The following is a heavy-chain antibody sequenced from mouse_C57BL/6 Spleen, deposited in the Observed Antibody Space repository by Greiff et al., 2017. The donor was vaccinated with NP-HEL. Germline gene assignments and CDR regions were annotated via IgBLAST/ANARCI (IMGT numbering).Heavy chain of an antibody. V-gene: IGHV10-3*01. Sequence: EVMLVESGGGLVQPKGSLKLSCAASGFTFNTYAMHWVRQAPGTGLEWVARIRRKSSNYATYYADSVKDRFTISRDDSQSMLYLQMNNLKTEDTAMYYCVRGNYYGSSYYYFDYWGQGTTLTVSS. J-gene: IGHJ2*01. CDR3: VRGNYYGSSYYYFDY. CDR1: GFTFNTYA. D-gene: IGHD1-1*01. CDR2: IRRKSSNYAT.